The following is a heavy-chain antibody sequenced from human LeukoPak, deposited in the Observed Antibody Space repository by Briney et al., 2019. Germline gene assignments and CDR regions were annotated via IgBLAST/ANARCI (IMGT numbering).Heavy chain of an antibody. V-gene: IGHV3-66*01. CDR2: IYSGGST. J-gene: IGHJ4*02. Sequence: GGSLRLSCAASGFTVSSNYMSWVRQAPGKGLEWVSVIYSGGSTYYADSVKGRFTISRDNSKNTLYLQMNSLRAEDTAVYYCARDLDDYVWGSYRFDYWGQGTLVTVSS. D-gene: IGHD3-16*02. CDR3: ARDLDDYVWGSYRFDY. CDR1: GFTVSSNY.